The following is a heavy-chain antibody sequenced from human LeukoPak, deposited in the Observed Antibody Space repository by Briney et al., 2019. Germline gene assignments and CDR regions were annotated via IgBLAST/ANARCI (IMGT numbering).Heavy chain of an antibody. CDR2: IYYSGST. D-gene: IGHD2-2*02. CDR1: GGSISSYY. Sequence: SVTLSLTCTVSGGSISSYYWSWIRQPPGKGLEGIGYIYYSGSTNYNPSLKSRVTISVDTSKNQFSLKLSSVTAADTAVYYCARALRYCSSTSCYTGAFDIWGQGTMVTVSS. J-gene: IGHJ3*02. V-gene: IGHV4-59*01. CDR3: ARALRYCSSTSCYTGAFDI.